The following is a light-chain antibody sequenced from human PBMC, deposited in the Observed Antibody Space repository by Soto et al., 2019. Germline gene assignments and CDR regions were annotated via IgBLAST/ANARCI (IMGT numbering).Light chain of an antibody. Sequence: EIVLTQSPGTLSLSPGERATLSCRASQSVSNNYLAWYQQKPGQAPRLLIYGASSRATGIPDRFSGSGSGTDFTLTINGLEPEDCAVYYCQQYASSPLPFGGGTKAAIK. J-gene: IGKJ4*01. V-gene: IGKV3-20*01. CDR1: QSVSNNY. CDR2: GAS. CDR3: QQYASSPLP.